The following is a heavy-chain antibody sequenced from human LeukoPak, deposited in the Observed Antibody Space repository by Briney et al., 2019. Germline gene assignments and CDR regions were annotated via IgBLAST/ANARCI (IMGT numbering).Heavy chain of an antibody. CDR1: GYTFTSCG. CDR3: ARGYDFWSGQYYFDY. D-gene: IGHD3-3*01. V-gene: IGHV1-18*01. J-gene: IGHJ4*02. Sequence: ASVKVSCKASGYTFTSCGISWVRQAPGQGLEWMGWISAYNGNTNYAQKLQGRVTMTTDISTSTAYMELRSLRSDDTAVYYCARGYDFWSGQYYFDYWGQGTLVTVSS. CDR2: ISAYNGNT.